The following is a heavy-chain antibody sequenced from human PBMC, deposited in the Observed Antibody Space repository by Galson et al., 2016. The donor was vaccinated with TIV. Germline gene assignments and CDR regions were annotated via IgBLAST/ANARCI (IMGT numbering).Heavy chain of an antibody. CDR1: GGSFSTHT. J-gene: IGHJ6*02. Sequence: SVKVSCKASGGSFSTHTFNWVRQAPGQGLEWMGGIVPLFRTTNYAQEFQGRVTFTADESSSTAYMEVSRLTSDDTAVYYCAKDRNTALDTYYYYYGMDVWGQGTTVTVSS. CDR3: AKDRNTALDTYYYYYGMDV. D-gene: IGHD5-18*01. V-gene: IGHV1-69*13. CDR2: IVPLFRTT.